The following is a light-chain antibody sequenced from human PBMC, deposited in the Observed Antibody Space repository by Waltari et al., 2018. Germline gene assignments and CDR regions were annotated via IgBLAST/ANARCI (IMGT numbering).Light chain of an antibody. CDR2: VNRDGSH. J-gene: IGLJ2*01. V-gene: IGLV4-69*01. CDR3: QTWGAATVV. CDR1: SGHNNYA. Sequence: QLVLTQSPSASASLGASVKLTCTLSSGHNNYAIAWHQQQPEKGPRYLMKVNRDGSHSKGDGVPDRFSGSSAGAERSLTISSLQPDDDADYYCQTWGAATVVFGGGTKLTVL.